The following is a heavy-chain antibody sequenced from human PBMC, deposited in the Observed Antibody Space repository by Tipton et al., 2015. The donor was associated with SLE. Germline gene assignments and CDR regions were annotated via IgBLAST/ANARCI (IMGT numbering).Heavy chain of an antibody. CDR3: TRSLYSSGWGTYY. Sequence: SLRLSCAASGFTFSSYSMSWVRQAPGKGLEWVGFIRSKAYGGTTEYAASVKGRFTISRDDSKSIAYLQMNSLKTEDTAVYYCTRSLYSSGWGTYYWGQGTLVTVSS. CDR1: GFTFSSYS. J-gene: IGHJ4*02. V-gene: IGHV3-49*04. D-gene: IGHD6-19*01. CDR2: IRSKAYGGTT.